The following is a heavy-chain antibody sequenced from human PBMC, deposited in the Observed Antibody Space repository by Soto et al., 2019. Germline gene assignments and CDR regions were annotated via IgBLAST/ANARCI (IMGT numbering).Heavy chain of an antibody. CDR3: ARGYFDSGHGYDL. CDR1: GHLFNNHW. J-gene: IGHJ5*02. CDR2: IFTRDSET. Sequence: EQLEQSGAEVKKPGESLKIACKGPGHLFNNHWIGWVRQTPGKGLEWMGLIFTRDSETKTSPSFQGHVSFSVDNSINTVYLQWTSLKTTDTGSYFCARGYFDSGHGYDLWGQGTLVTVSS. V-gene: IGHV5-51*01. D-gene: IGHD3-10*01.